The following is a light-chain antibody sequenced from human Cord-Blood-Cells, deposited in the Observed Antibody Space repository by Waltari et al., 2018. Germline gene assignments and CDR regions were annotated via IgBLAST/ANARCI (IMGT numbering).Light chain of an antibody. Sequence: QSALTQPASVSGSPGQSITISCTGTSSDVGGYNCVSWYQQHPGKAPKRMIYEVSNRPSGVSKRFSGSKSGNTASLTISGLQAEDEADYYCSSYTSSSTLYVFGTGTKVTVL. J-gene: IGLJ1*01. CDR2: EVS. CDR1: SSDVGGYNC. V-gene: IGLV2-14*01. CDR3: SSYTSSSTLYV.